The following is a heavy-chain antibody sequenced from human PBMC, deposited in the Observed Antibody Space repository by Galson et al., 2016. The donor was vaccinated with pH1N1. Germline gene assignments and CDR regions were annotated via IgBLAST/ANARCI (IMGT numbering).Heavy chain of an antibody. J-gene: IGHJ4*02. Sequence: TLSLTCTVSGDSINRNYWSWIRQPPGKGLEWIGYIYYSGTTSYNPSLKSRITISVDSSQGQFSLKLTSVTAADTAVYYCARGGGHLDSWGQGTLVTVSS. CDR2: IYYSGTT. V-gene: IGHV4-59*01. D-gene: IGHD1-26*01. CDR1: GDSINRNY. CDR3: ARGGGHLDS.